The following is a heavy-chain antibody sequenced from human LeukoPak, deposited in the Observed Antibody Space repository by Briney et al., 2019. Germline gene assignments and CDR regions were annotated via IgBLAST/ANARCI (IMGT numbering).Heavy chain of an antibody. CDR3: ARQSTADDSSGYYPIRPFDY. CDR2: IYPGDSDT. V-gene: IGHV5-51*01. Sequence: GESLKISCKGSGYSFTSYWIGWVRQMPGKGLEWMGTIYPGDSDTRYSPSFQGQVTISADKSISTAYLQWSSLKASDTAMYYCARQSTADDSSGYYPIRPFDYWGQGTLVTVSS. CDR1: GYSFTSYW. J-gene: IGHJ4*02. D-gene: IGHD3-22*01.